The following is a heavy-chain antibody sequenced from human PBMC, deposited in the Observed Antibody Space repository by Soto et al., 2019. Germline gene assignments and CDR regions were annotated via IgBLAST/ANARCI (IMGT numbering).Heavy chain of an antibody. CDR2: IYYSGST. CDR3: ARVQVITFGGVIGIDY. CDR1: GGSISSGGYY. J-gene: IGHJ4*02. D-gene: IGHD3-16*02. V-gene: IGHV4-31*03. Sequence: SETLSLTCTVSGGSISSGGYYWSWIRQHPGKGLEWIGYIYYSGSTYYNPSLKSRVTISVDTSKNQFSLKLSSVTAADTAVYYCARVQVITFGGVIGIDYWGQGTLVTVSS.